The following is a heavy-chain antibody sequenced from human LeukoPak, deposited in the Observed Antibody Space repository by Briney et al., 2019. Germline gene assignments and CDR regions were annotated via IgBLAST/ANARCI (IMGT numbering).Heavy chain of an antibody. Sequence: AGGSLRLSCAASGFTFSSYAMSWVRQAPGKGLEWVSAISGSGGSTYYADSVKGRFTISRDNSKNTLYLQMNSLRAEDTAVYYCAKVGDYYGSGSYYNVDYYGMDVWGQGTTVTVSS. CDR1: GFTFSSYA. CDR3: AKVGDYYGSGSYYNVDYYGMDV. D-gene: IGHD3-10*01. V-gene: IGHV3-23*01. J-gene: IGHJ6*02. CDR2: ISGSGGST.